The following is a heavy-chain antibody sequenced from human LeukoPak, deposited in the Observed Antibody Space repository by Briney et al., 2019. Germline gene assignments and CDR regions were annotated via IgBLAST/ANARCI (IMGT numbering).Heavy chain of an antibody. J-gene: IGHJ3*02. CDR1: GYTFTSYD. V-gene: IGHV1-8*01. D-gene: IGHD3-22*01. CDR3: ARWLVNFYDSSGYDAFDI. CDR2: MNPNSGNT. Sequence: ASVKVSCKASGYTFTSYDINWVRQATGQGLEWMGWMNPNSGNTGYAQKFQGRVTMTRNTSISTAYMELRSLRSDDTAVYYCARWLVNFYDSSGYDAFDIWGQGTMVTVSS.